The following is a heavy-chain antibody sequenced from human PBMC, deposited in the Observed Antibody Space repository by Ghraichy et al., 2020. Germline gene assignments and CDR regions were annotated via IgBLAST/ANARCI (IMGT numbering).Heavy chain of an antibody. CDR3: ARIYSPYSRGLGY. J-gene: IGHJ4*02. CDR2: VYPDTGGT. CDR1: GYTFTDYY. V-gene: IGHV1-2*02. D-gene: IGHD6-25*01. Sequence: ASVKVSCKASGYTFTDYYLHWVRQAPGQGLEWMGWVYPDTGGTNYAQKFQGRVTMTRDTSISTVYMDLSRLTSDDTAIYYCARIYSPYSRGLGYWGQGTLVTVSS.